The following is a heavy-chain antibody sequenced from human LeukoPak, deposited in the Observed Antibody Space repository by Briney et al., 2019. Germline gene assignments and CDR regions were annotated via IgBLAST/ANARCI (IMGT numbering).Heavy chain of an antibody. Sequence: GGSLRLSCGASGFTFDDNWMSWVRQAPGQGLEWVANINQDGSEKYYLDSAKGRFTISRDNARNSLYLQVNSLRAEDTAVYYCARGGTSGYSSTRHFWGGNYYFDYWGQGSLVTVSS. CDR3: ARGGTSGYSSTRHFWGGNYYFDY. CDR1: GFTFDDNW. CDR2: INQDGSEK. D-gene: IGHD2-2*01. V-gene: IGHV3-7*01. J-gene: IGHJ4*02.